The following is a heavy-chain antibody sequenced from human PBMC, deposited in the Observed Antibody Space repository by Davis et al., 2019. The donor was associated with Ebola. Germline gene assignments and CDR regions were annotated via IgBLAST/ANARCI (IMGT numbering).Heavy chain of an antibody. V-gene: IGHV3-21*01. D-gene: IGHD3-16*01. Sequence: GGSLRLSCAGSGFAFNRYAMNWVRQAPGKGLEWVSSISYSSSYIFYADSVKGRFTISRDNAKNSLFLQMNSLRAEDTAVYYCARHTSLGYWGQGTLVTVSS. CDR2: ISYSSSYI. J-gene: IGHJ4*02. CDR1: GFAFNRYA. CDR3: ARHTSLGY.